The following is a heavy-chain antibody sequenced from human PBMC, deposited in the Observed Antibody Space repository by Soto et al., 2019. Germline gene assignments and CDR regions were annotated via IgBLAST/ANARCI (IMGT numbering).Heavy chain of an antibody. Sequence: EVHLVESGEGLMQPGGSLRLSCAASGFTVSTYNMIWVRQAPVKGLEWVSVTYSGGSTQYADSVKGRFTVSRDNSKNTMYLQMSRMRDEDTDVYYCARRLSGAVQGWAYGMDVWGRGTTVTVSS. CDR1: GFTVSTYN. CDR3: ARRLSGAVQGWAYGMDV. CDR2: TYSGGST. J-gene: IGHJ6*02. V-gene: IGHV3-53*02. D-gene: IGHD1-26*01.